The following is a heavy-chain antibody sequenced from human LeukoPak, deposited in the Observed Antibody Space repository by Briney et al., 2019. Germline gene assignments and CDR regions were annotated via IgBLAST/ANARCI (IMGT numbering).Heavy chain of an antibody. V-gene: IGHV3-23*01. Sequence: GGSLRLSCAASGFTFSSYAMSWVRQAPGKGLEWVSAVSGSGGSTYYADSVKGRFTISRDNSKNTLFLQMDSLRAEDTALYYCAKGSSGYFFDLWGQGTLVTVSS. CDR1: GFTFSSYA. D-gene: IGHD3-22*01. CDR3: AKGSSGYFFDL. J-gene: IGHJ4*02. CDR2: VSGSGGST.